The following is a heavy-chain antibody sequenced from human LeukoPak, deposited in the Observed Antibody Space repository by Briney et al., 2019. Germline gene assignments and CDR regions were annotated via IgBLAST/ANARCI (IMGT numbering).Heavy chain of an antibody. CDR1: GFTVSSNY. V-gene: IGHV3-66*01. CDR3: AREEGPLDY. Sequence: GGYLRLSCAASGFTVSSNYLSWVRQAPGKGLEWVSVIYSGGSTYYTDSVKGRFTISRDNSKNTLYLQMNSLRAEGTAVYYCAREEGPLDYWGQGTLVTVSS. J-gene: IGHJ4*02. CDR2: IYSGGST.